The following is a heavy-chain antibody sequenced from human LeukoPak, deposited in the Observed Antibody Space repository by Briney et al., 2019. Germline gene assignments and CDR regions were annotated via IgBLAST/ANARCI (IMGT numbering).Heavy chain of an antibody. Sequence: SETLSLTCTVSGGSISSSSHYWGWIRQPPGKGLEWIGSMYYSGSTYYNPSLKSRVTISVDTSKNQFSLKLSSVTAADTAVYYCARDLRSGGYSYVFDYWGQGTLVTVSS. CDR3: ARDLRSGGYSYVFDY. J-gene: IGHJ4*02. CDR2: MYYSGST. D-gene: IGHD5-18*01. V-gene: IGHV4-39*07. CDR1: GGSISSSSHY.